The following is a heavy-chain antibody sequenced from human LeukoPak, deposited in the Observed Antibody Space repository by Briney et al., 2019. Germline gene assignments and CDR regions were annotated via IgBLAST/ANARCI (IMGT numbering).Heavy chain of an antibody. J-gene: IGHJ4*02. CDR1: GFTFSSDW. Sequence: GGSLRLSRAASGFTFSSDWMHWVRQAQGKGLVWVSRINSDGSSTSYADSVKGRLTISRDNAKNTLYLEMNSLRAEDTAVYYCSRGDDYGDYVRDWGQGTLVTVSS. CDR2: INSDGSST. D-gene: IGHD4-17*01. V-gene: IGHV3-74*01. CDR3: SRGDDYGDYVRD.